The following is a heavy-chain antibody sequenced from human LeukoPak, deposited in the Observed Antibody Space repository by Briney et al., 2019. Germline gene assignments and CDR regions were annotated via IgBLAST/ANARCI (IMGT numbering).Heavy chain of an antibody. CDR2: INHSGST. J-gene: IGHJ5*02. V-gene: IGHV4-34*01. Sequence: SETLSLTCAVYGGSFIGYYWRWIRQPPGKGLEWIGEINHSGSTNYNPSLKPRVAISVHTSKKQSSLKLSCVPAADTAVYYCARGDYYDSSGYYYEAPPWFDPWGQGTLVTVSS. D-gene: IGHD3-22*01. CDR3: ARGDYYDSSGYYYEAPPWFDP. CDR1: GGSFIGYY.